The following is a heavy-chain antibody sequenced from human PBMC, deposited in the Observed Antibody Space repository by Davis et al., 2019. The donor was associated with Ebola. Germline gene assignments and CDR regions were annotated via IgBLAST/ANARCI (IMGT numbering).Heavy chain of an antibody. CDR1: GFTFSNYG. CDR2: ISYDGSNK. CDR3: AKDYYDSSGRYFDY. Sequence: GESLKISCAASGFTFSNYGMHWVRQAPGKGLEWVAVISYDGSNKYYADSVKGRFTISRDNSKNTLYLQMFSLRAEDTALYYCAKDYYDSSGRYFDYWGQGTLVTVSS. D-gene: IGHD3-22*01. V-gene: IGHV3-30*18. J-gene: IGHJ4*02.